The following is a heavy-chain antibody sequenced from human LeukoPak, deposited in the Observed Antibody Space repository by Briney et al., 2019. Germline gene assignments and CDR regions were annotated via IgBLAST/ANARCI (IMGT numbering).Heavy chain of an antibody. Sequence: GASVKVSCKASGYTFTVSYMHWVRQAPRQVLEWMGWINPNTGATNYAQKFQARVTMTRDTSISTAYMELNRLGSVDTAFYYCARGGVTIYRGVDYWGQGTLVTVYS. CDR2: INPNTGAT. D-gene: IGHD3-10*01. J-gene: IGHJ4*02. CDR1: GYTFTVSY. V-gene: IGHV1-2*02. CDR3: ARGGVTIYRGVDY.